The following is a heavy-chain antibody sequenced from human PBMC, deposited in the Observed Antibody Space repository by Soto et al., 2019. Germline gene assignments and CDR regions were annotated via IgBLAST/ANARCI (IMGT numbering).Heavy chain of an antibody. Sequence: ASVKVSCKASGYTFTYYGICWVRQAPGQGLEWMGWISAYNGNTDYAQKLQDRVTMTTDPSTSTAYMELRSLRSDDTAVYYCARDYYGSGSYFYYSGQGTLVTVSS. CDR2: ISAYNGNT. D-gene: IGHD3-10*01. CDR1: GYTFTYYG. J-gene: IGHJ4*02. CDR3: ARDYYGSGSYFYY. V-gene: IGHV1-18*01.